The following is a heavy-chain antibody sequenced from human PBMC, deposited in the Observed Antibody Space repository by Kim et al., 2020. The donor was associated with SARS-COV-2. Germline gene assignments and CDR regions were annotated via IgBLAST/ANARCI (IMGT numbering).Heavy chain of an antibody. J-gene: IGHJ6*01. D-gene: IGHD2-21*01. CDR3: AKMVIMDGYNYFYYYAM. CDR1: GFTFDTYA. V-gene: IGHV3-23*01. CDR2: ICGVAVNK. Sequence: GGSLRLSCVASGFTFDTYAMSWVRQAPGKGLEWVSVICGVAVNKFYADSVRGRFTISRDNSKNTLYLQMNSLRDEDTALYYCAKMVIMDGYNYFYYYAM.